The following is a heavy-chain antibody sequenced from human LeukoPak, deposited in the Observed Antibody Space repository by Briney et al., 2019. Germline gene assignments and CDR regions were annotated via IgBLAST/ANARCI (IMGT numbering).Heavy chain of an antibody. CDR2: INHSGST. V-gene: IGHV4-34*01. Sequence: SETLSLTCAVYGGSFSGYYWSWIRQPPGKGLEWIGEINHSGSTNYDPSLKGRVTISVDTSKNQFSLKLSSVTAADTAVYYCARLGYCSSTSCFWFDPWGQGTLVTVSS. CDR1: GGSFSGYY. D-gene: IGHD2-2*01. CDR3: ARLGYCSSTSCFWFDP. J-gene: IGHJ5*02.